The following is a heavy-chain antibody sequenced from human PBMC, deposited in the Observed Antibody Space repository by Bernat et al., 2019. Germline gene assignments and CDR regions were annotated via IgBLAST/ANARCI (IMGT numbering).Heavy chain of an antibody. CDR2: ISSSSSYI. D-gene: IGHD2-2*01. CDR1: GFTFSSYS. Sequence: EVQLLESGGGLVKPGGSLRLCCAASGFTFSSYSMNWVRQAPGKGLEWVSSISSSSSYIYYADSVKGRFTISRDNAKNSLYLQMNSLRAEDTAVYYCARDLPAYCSSTSCYEEGFDYWGQGTLVTVSS. J-gene: IGHJ4*02. CDR3: ARDLPAYCSSTSCYEEGFDY. V-gene: IGHV3-21*01.